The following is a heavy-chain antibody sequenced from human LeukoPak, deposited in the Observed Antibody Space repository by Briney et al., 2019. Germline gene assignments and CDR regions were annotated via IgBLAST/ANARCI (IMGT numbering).Heavy chain of an antibody. V-gene: IGHV3-23*01. D-gene: IGHD5/OR15-5a*01. CDR1: GLTFSTYG. Sequence: GGSLRLSCAASGLTFSTYGMSWVRQAPGKGLEWVSVISGSGGSKYYADSVKGRFTISRDNSKNTLYLQMNSLRAEDTAVYYCARGFYDGVNWFDPWGQGTLVTVSS. CDR3: ARGFYDGVNWFDP. J-gene: IGHJ5*02. CDR2: ISGSGGSK.